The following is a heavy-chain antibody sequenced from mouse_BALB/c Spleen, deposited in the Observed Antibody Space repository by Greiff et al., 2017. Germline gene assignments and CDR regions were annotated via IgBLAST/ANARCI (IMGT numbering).Heavy chain of an antibody. V-gene: IGHV2-9*02. CDR2: IWAGGST. J-gene: IGHJ4*01. CDR1: GFSLTSYG. D-gene: IGHD2-10*02. Sequence: VKLQESGPGLVAPSQSLSITCTVSGFSLTSYGVHWVRQPPGKGLEWLGVIWAGGSTNYNSALMSRLSISKDNSKSQVFLKMNSLQTDDTAMYYCARGGYGNYLYAMDYWGQGTSVTVSS. CDR3: ARGGYGNYLYAMDY.